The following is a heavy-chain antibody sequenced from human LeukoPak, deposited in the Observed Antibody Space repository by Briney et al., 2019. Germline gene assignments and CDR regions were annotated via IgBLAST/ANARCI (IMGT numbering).Heavy chain of an antibody. V-gene: IGHV4-61*02. Sequence: SETLSLTCTVSGGSISSGSYYWSWIRRPAGKGLEWIGRVYSSGTTDYNPSLKSRVSMSVDTSSNQFSLRLSSMTAADTALYYCARGYKPASGKDGAFDIWGQGTMVTVSS. J-gene: IGHJ3*02. CDR1: GGSISSGSYY. D-gene: IGHD6-13*01. CDR2: VYSSGTT. CDR3: ARGYKPASGKDGAFDI.